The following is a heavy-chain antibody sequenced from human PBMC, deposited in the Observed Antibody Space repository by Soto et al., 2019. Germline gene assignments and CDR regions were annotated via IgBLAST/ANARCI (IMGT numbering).Heavy chain of an antibody. CDR1: GFSLTTSGVG. D-gene: IGHD3-3*01. Sequence: QITLNESGPTQVKPRQTLTLTCTFSGFSLTTSGVGVGWIRQSPGKAPEWLALIYWDDDKRYSPSLKRRLTITKDTPKNLVVLTMADLDPADTATYYCAHRVLRTVFGLVTTTAIYFDFWGQGTPVAVSS. CDR3: AHRVLRTVFGLVTTTAIYFDF. J-gene: IGHJ4*02. CDR2: IYWDDDK. V-gene: IGHV2-5*02.